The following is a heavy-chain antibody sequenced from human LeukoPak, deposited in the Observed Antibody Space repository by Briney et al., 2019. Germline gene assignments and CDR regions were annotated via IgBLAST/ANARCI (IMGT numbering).Heavy chain of an antibody. CDR3: ARAEAYDFWSGYFGGTGSYYNLLGY. J-gene: IGHJ4*02. Sequence: ASVKVSCKASGYTFTSYGISWVRQAPGQGLEWMGWISAYNGNTNYAQKLQGRVTMTTDTSTSTAYMELRSLRSDDTAVYYCARAEAYDFWSGYFGGTGSYYNLLGYWGQGTLVTVSS. CDR1: GYTFTSYG. D-gene: IGHD3-3*01. V-gene: IGHV1-18*01. CDR2: ISAYNGNT.